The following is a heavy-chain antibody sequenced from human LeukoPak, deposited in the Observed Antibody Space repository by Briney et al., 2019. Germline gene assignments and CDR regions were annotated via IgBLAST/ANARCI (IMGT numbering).Heavy chain of an antibody. Sequence: SETLSLTCTVSGGSISVSSYYWAWIRQPPGKGLEWIGSIYHSGSTYYKPSLKSRVTISVDTSKNQFSLKLISVTAADTAVYYCARVRRRYYDSSGLYYFNYWGQGTLVTVSS. D-gene: IGHD3-22*01. CDR3: ARVRRRYYDSSGLYYFNY. J-gene: IGHJ4*02. CDR2: IYHSGST. CDR1: GGSISVSSYY. V-gene: IGHV4-39*01.